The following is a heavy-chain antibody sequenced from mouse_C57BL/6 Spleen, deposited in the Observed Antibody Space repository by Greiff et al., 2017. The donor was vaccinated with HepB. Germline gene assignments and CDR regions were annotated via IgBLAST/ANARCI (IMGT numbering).Heavy chain of an antibody. D-gene: IGHD1-1*01. Sequence: EVHLVESGGGLVKPGGSLKLSCAASGFTFSSYAMSWVRQTPEKRLEWVATISDGGSYTYYPDNVKGRFTISRDNAKNNLYLQMSNLKSEDTAMYYCARDRTSWRFDYWGQGTTLTVSS. J-gene: IGHJ2*01. CDR2: ISDGGSYT. V-gene: IGHV5-4*01. CDR3: ARDRTSWRFDY. CDR1: GFTFSSYA.